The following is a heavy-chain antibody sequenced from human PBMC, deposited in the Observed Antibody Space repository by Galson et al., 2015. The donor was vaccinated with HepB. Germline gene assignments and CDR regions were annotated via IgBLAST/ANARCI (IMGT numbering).Heavy chain of an antibody. Sequence: SLRLSCAGFGFSFGNYSINWVRQAPGKRLEWVSSISSGSTYIYYADSVRGRFTISRDNAKNSLYLQMSSLRPEDAALYFCAKSLRGYTYGAGDYFDFWGRGTLVTVSS. V-gene: IGHV3-21*06. CDR3: AKSLRGYTYGAGDYFDF. D-gene: IGHD5-18*01. CDR2: ISSGSTYI. CDR1: GFSFGNYS. J-gene: IGHJ4*02.